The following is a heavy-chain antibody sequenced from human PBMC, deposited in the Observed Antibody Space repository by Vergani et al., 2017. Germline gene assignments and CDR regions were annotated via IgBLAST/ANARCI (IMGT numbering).Heavy chain of an antibody. J-gene: IGHJ4*02. CDR3: AREYCSSVGFLAY. CDR1: GYSFTSYY. D-gene: IGHD6-6*01. V-gene: IGHV1-46*01. CDR2: LKPSGGFT. Sequence: QVQLVQSGAELRRPGASVKVSCKAPGYSFTSYYMHWVRQAPGQGREWMGILKPSGGFTRNAQKFQGRVSITSDTPKNQVSLKLSSVTAADTPVYYCAREYCSSVGFLAYWGQGTLVTVSS.